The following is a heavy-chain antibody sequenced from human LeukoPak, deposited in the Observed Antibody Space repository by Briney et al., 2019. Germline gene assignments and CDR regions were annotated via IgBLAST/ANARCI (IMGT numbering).Heavy chain of an antibody. V-gene: IGHV4-39*07. Sequence: PSETLSLTCTVSGGSISSSSYYWGWIRQPPGKGLEWIGSIYYSGSTYYNPSLKSRVTISVDTSKNQFSLKLSSVTAADTAVYYCARRPYYYGSGSYPWFDPWGQGTLVTVSS. D-gene: IGHD3-10*01. CDR2: IYYSGST. CDR3: ARRPYYYGSGSYPWFDP. CDR1: GGSISSSSYY. J-gene: IGHJ5*02.